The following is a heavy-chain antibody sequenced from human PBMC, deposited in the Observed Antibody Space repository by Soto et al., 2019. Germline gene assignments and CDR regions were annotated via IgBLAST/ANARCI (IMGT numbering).Heavy chain of an antibody. J-gene: IGHJ4*02. V-gene: IGHV1-18*01. Sequence: ASVKVSCKASGYTFTSYGISWVRQAPGQGLEWMGWISAYNGNTNYAQKLQGRVTMTTDTSTSTAYMELRSLRSDDTAVYYCASGKYYYGSGTLEYWGQGTLVTVSS. CDR3: ASGKYYYGSGTLEY. D-gene: IGHD3-10*01. CDR1: GYTFTSYG. CDR2: ISAYNGNT.